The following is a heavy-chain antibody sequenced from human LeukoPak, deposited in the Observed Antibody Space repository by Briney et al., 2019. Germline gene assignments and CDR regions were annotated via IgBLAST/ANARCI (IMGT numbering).Heavy chain of an antibody. CDR1: GNSFTGYY. Sequence: ASVKVSCKASGNSFTGYYIHWVRQAPGQGLEWMGWINPDGGDTNYAQKLQGRVTMTTDTSTSTAYMELRSLRSDDTAVYYCARISPPEGYCSGGSCYSNFDYWGQGTLVTVSS. V-gene: IGHV1-18*04. J-gene: IGHJ4*02. D-gene: IGHD2-15*01. CDR3: ARISPPEGYCSGGSCYSNFDY. CDR2: INPDGGDT.